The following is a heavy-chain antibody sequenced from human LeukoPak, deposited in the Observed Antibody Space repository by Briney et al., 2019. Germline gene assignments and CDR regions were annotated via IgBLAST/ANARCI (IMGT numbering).Heavy chain of an antibody. CDR3: AKLFSYCTGGTCYSFPDF. V-gene: IGHV3-23*01. CDR2: ISDSGSST. D-gene: IGHD2-15*01. Sequence: GGSLRLSCAASGFTFSSYAMSWVRQAPGKGLEWVSAISDSGSSTYDADSVKGRFTISRDNSKNTLYLQMSSLRAEDTALYYCAKLFSYCTGGTCYSFPDFWGLGTLVTVSS. J-gene: IGHJ4*02. CDR1: GFTFSSYA.